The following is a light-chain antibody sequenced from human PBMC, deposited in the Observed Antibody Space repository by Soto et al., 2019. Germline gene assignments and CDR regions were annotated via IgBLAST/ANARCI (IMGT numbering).Light chain of an antibody. CDR2: DVI. CDR1: SSGVGGYNY. CDR3: SSYTSSSTYVV. V-gene: IGLV2-14*03. Sequence: QSALTQPASVSGSPGQSITISCTGTSSGVGGYNYVSWYQQHPGKAPKLMIYDVINRPSGVSNRFSGSKSGNSASLTISGLQAEDEADYYCSSYTSSSTYVVFGGGTKLTVL. J-gene: IGLJ2*01.